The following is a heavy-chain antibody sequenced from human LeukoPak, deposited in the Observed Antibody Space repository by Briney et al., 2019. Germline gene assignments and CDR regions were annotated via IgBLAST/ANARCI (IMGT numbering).Heavy chain of an antibody. V-gene: IGHV1-3*01. Sequence: GASVKVSCKASGFTFINYALHWVRQAPGQRLEWLGWINPDNGDTKYSEKFQGGVTIIRDTSASTAYMELSSLRSEDTAVYYCARGLGLRDAFDIWGQGTMVTVSS. J-gene: IGHJ3*02. CDR3: ARGLGLRDAFDI. CDR2: INPDNGDT. CDR1: GFTFINYA. D-gene: IGHD4-17*01.